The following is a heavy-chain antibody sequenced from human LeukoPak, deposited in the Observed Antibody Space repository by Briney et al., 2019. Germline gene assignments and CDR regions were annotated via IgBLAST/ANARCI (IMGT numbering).Heavy chain of an antibody. CDR3: AREGRVSGYDFDC. V-gene: IGHV3-74*03. CDR1: GFTFSDYS. D-gene: IGHD5-12*01. Sequence: GGSLRLSCAASGFTFSDYSMNWVRQAPGKGLVWVSRINSDGSSITYADSVKGRFTISRDNAKNTLYLQMDSLRVEDTAVYYCAREGRVSGYDFDCWGQGTLVTVSS. CDR2: INSDGSSI. J-gene: IGHJ4*02.